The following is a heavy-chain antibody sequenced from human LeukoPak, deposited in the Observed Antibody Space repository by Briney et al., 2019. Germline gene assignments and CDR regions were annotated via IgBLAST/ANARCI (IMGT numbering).Heavy chain of an antibody. D-gene: IGHD6-13*01. Sequence: GGSLRLSCAASGFTFSSYAMSWVRQAPGEGLEWVSAISGSGGSTYYADSVKGRFTISRDNSKNTLYLQMNSLRAEDTAVYYCAKKMEQQLPIGPDYWGQGTLVTVSS. CDR2: ISGSGGST. J-gene: IGHJ4*02. V-gene: IGHV3-23*01. CDR1: GFTFSSYA. CDR3: AKKMEQQLPIGPDY.